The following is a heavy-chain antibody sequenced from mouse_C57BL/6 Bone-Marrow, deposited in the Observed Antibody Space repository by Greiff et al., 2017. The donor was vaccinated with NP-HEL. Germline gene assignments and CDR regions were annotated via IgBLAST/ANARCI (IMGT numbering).Heavy chain of an antibody. CDR2: IDPSDSYT. CDR3: ARGFLPYYAMDY. J-gene: IGHJ4*01. CDR1: GYTFTSYW. Sequence: QVQLQQPGAELVKPGASVKLSCKASGYTFTSYWMQWVKQRPGQGLEWIGEIDPSDSYTNYNQKFKGKATLTVDTSSSTAYMQLSSLTSEDSAVYYCARGFLPYYAMDYWGQGTSVTVSS. V-gene: IGHV1-50*01.